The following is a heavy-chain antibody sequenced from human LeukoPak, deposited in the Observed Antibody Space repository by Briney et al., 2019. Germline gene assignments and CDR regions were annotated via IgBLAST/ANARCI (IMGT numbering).Heavy chain of an antibody. CDR3: ARVNGQQLAIDY. D-gene: IGHD6-13*01. CDR2: IKPSGGST. Sequence: ASVKVSCKASGYTFTNYGISWVRQAPGQGLEWMGIIKPSGGSTSYAQKFQGRVTMTRDTSTSTVYMEVSSLRSEDTAVYYCARVNGQQLAIDYWGQGTLVTVSS. V-gene: IGHV1-46*01. J-gene: IGHJ4*02. CDR1: GYTFTNYG.